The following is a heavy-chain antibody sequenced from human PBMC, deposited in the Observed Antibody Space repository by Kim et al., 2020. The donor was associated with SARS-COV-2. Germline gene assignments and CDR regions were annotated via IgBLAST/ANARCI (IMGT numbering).Heavy chain of an antibody. CDR2: YGGTT. Sequence: YGGTTEYAASVKGRFTISRDDSKSIAYLQMNSLKTEDTAVYYCVRGSSGYWGQGTLVTVSS. J-gene: IGHJ4*02. CDR3: VRGSSGY. V-gene: IGHV3-49*02. D-gene: IGHD3-22*01.